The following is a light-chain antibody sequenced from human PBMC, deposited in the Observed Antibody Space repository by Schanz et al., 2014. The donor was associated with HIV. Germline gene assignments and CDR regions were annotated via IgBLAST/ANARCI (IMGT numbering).Light chain of an antibody. V-gene: IGKV3D-20*02. CDR1: QSSSTY. CDR3: QLRSGRPPNYT. CDR2: GAS. Sequence: EIVLTQSPGTLSLSPGERATLSCRASQSSSTYLAWYQQKPGQAPRLLIYGASTRATGIPDRFRGSGSGTDFTLTITRLEPEDFAVYYCQLRSGRPPNYTFGQGTKLEIK. J-gene: IGKJ2*01.